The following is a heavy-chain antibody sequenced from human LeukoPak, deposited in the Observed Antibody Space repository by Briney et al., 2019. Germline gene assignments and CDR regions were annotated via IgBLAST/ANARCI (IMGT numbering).Heavy chain of an antibody. D-gene: IGHD2-2*01. CDR2: INHSGST. CDR1: GGSFSGYY. Sequence: SETLSLTCAVYGGSFSGYYWSWIRQPPGKGLEWIGEINHSGSTNYNPSLKSRVTISVDTSKNQFSLKLSSVTAADTAVYYCARGGDIVVVPAAGGGLNWFDPWGQGTLVTVSS. V-gene: IGHV4-34*01. J-gene: IGHJ5*02. CDR3: ARGGDIVVVPAAGGGLNWFDP.